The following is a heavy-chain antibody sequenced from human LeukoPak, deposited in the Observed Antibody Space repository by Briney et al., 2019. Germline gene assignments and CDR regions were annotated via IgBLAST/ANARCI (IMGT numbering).Heavy chain of an antibody. CDR2: ISYDGSNK. D-gene: IGHD4-23*01. J-gene: IGHJ4*02. CDR1: GFTFSTYW. CDR3: AKDDFDYGGLH. Sequence: GGSLRLSCAASGFTFSTYWMSWVRQAPGKGLEWVAVISYDGSNKYYADSVKGRFTISRDNSKNTLYLQMNSLRAEDTAVYYCAKDDFDYGGLHWGQGTLVTVSS. V-gene: IGHV3-30*18.